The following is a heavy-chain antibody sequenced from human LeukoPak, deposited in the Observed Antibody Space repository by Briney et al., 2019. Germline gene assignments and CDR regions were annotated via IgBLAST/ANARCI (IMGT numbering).Heavy chain of an antibody. V-gene: IGHV3-23*01. D-gene: IGHD3-10*01. CDR3: TTGLRYYYGSGSYYLMDV. CDR1: GFTFSSNG. J-gene: IGHJ6*04. CDR2: ISGSGGST. Sequence: GGSLRLSCAASGFTFSSNGMHWVRQAPGKGLEWVSAISGSGGSTYYADSVKGRFTISRDNSKNTLYLQMNSLRAEDTAVYYCTTGLRYYYGSGSYYLMDVWGKGTTVTISS.